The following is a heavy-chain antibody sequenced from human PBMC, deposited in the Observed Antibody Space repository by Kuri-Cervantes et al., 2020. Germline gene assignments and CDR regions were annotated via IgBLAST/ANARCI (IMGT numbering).Heavy chain of an antibody. CDR1: GYTFTSYG. CDR2: ISAYNGNT. D-gene: IGHD1-26*01. CDR3: ARDLYSGSTANWFDP. Sequence: ASVKVSCKASGYTFTSYGISWVRQAPGQGLEWMGWISAYNGNTNYAQKLQGRVTMTTDTSTSTAYMELRSLRSDDTAVYYCARDLYSGSTANWFDPWGQGTLVTVSS. J-gene: IGHJ5*02. V-gene: IGHV1-18*01.